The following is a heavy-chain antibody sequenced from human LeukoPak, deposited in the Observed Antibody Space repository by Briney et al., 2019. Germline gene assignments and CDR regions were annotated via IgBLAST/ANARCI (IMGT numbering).Heavy chain of an antibody. D-gene: IGHD6-19*01. Sequence: GGSLRLSCAASGFTVSSNYMSWVRQAPGKGLEWVSVIYSGGSTYYADSVRGRFTISRDNANSSLFLQMNSLRVEDTAVYFCARGSSAWPRNAFDIWGQGTMVTVSS. CDR1: GFTVSSNY. CDR3: ARGSSAWPRNAFDI. J-gene: IGHJ3*02. CDR2: IYSGGST. V-gene: IGHV3-53*01.